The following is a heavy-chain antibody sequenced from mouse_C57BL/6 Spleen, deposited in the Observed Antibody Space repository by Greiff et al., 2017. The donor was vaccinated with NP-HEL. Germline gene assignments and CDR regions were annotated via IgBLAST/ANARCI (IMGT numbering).Heavy chain of an antibody. J-gene: IGHJ1*03. Sequence: EVMLVESGGDLVKPGGSLKLSCAASGFTFSSYGMSWVRQTPDKRLEWVATISSGGSYTYYPDSVKGRFTISRDNAKNTLYLQMRSLKSEDTAMYYCARPYYGSSYRYFDVWGTGTTVTVSS. D-gene: IGHD1-1*01. V-gene: IGHV5-6*01. CDR3: ARPYYGSSYRYFDV. CDR1: GFTFSSYG. CDR2: ISSGGSYT.